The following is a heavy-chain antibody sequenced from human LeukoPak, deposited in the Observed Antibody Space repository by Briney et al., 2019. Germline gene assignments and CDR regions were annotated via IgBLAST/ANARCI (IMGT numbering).Heavy chain of an antibody. CDR1: GFTFSSNW. J-gene: IGHJ4*02. CDR2: INEDGSTT. V-gene: IGHV3-74*01. CDR3: AKDFEGRLQPLDY. Sequence: GGSLRLSCAASGFTFSSNWMHWVPQAPGKGLVWVSRINEDGSTTNYADSVKGRFTISRDNSKNTLFLQMNSLRAEDTAVYYCAKDFEGRLQPLDYWGQGTLVTVSS. D-gene: IGHD5-24*01.